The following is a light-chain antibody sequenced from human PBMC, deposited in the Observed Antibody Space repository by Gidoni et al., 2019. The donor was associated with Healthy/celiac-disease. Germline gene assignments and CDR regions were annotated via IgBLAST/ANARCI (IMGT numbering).Light chain of an antibody. V-gene: IGLV1-47*01. CDR1: SSNIGSNY. J-gene: IGLJ2*01. CDR2: RNN. Sequence: QSVLPQPPPASGTPGQRVTISCSGSSSNIGSNYEYWYQQLPGTAPKPLIYRNNQRPSGVPDRFSGSKSGTSASLAISGLRSEDEADYYCAAWDDSLSGPVFGGGTKLTVL. CDR3: AAWDDSLSGPV.